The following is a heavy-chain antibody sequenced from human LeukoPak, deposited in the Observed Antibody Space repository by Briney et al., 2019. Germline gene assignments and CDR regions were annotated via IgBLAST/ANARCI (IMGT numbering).Heavy chain of an antibody. CDR2: INTNTGNP. D-gene: IGHD3-3*01. Sequence: GASVKVSCKASGYTFISYAMNWVRQAPGQGLEWMGWINTNTGNPTYAQGFTGRFVFSLDTSVSTAYLQISSLKAEDTAVYYCARKANFWSGHSYWFDPWGQGTLVTVSS. V-gene: IGHV7-4-1*02. J-gene: IGHJ5*02. CDR3: ARKANFWSGHSYWFDP. CDR1: GYTFISYA.